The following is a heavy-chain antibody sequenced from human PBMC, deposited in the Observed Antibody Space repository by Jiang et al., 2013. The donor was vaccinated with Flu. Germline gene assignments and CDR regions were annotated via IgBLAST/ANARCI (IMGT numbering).Heavy chain of an antibody. CDR3: ATRKGVVAVAVHFDY. CDR1: GGSISSSSYY. D-gene: IGHD6-19*01. Sequence: GPGLVKPSETLSLTCTVSGGSISSSSYYWGWIRQPPGKGLEWIGSIYYSGSTYYNPSLKSRVTISVDTSKNQFSLKLSSVTAADTAVYYCATRKGVVAVAVHFDYWGQGTLVTVSS. CDR2: IYYSGST. J-gene: IGHJ4*02. V-gene: IGHV4-39*01.